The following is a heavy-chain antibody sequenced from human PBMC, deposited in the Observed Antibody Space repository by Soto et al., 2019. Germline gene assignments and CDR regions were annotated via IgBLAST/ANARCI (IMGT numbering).Heavy chain of an antibody. J-gene: IGHJ4*02. CDR1: GFSLSTREVG. D-gene: IGHD3-9*01. CDR2: IYWDDDK. Sequence: SGPTLVNPTQTLTLTCTFSGFSLSTREVGVGWIRQPPGKALEWLALIYWDDDKRYSPSLRSRLTITKDTSKNQVVLTMTNMDPVDTATYYCAHRFDWYYFNYWGQGSLVTVSS. CDR3: AHRFDWYYFNY. V-gene: IGHV2-5*02.